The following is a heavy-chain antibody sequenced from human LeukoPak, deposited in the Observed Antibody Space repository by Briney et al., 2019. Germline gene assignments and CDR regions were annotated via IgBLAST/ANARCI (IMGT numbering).Heavy chain of an antibody. D-gene: IGHD3-22*01. CDR2: IIPILGIA. CDR1: GGTFSSYA. V-gene: IGHV1-69*04. Sequence: ASVKVSCKASGGTFSSYAISWVRQAPGQGLEWMGRIIPILGIANYAQKFQGRVTITADKSTSTAYMELSSLRSEDSAVYYCARAVYYDSSGYYLDYWGQGTLVTVSS. J-gene: IGHJ4*02. CDR3: ARAVYYDSSGYYLDY.